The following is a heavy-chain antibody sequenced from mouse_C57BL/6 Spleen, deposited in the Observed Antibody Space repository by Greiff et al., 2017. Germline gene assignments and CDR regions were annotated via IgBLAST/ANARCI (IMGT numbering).Heavy chain of an antibody. CDR2: IYPGDGDT. V-gene: IGHV1-80*01. CDR3: AKDYGSSFLYCYAMDY. J-gene: IGHJ4*01. CDR1: GYAFSSYW. D-gene: IGHD1-1*01. Sequence: VKLMESGAELVKPGASVTISCKASGYAFSSYWMNWVKQRPGKGLEWIGQIYPGDGDTNYNGKFKGKATLTADKSSSTAYMQLSSLTSVDSAVYFCAKDYGSSFLYCYAMDYWGQGTSVTVSS.